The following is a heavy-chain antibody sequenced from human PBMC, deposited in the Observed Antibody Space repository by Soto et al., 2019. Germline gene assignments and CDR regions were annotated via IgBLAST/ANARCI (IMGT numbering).Heavy chain of an antibody. CDR3: AREKGVTMVRGGAYYYGMDV. V-gene: IGHV3-30-3*01. Sequence: QVQLVESGGGVVQPGMSLRLSCAASGFTFSSYAMHWVRQAPGKGLEWVAVISYDGSNKYYADSVKGRFTISRDNSKNTLYLQMNSLRAEDTAVYYCAREKGVTMVRGGAYYYGMDVWGQGTTVTVSS. CDR1: GFTFSSYA. D-gene: IGHD3-10*01. J-gene: IGHJ6*02. CDR2: ISYDGSNK.